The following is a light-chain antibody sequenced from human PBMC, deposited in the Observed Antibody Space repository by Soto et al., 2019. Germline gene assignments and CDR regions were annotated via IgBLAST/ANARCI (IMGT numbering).Light chain of an antibody. V-gene: IGLV1-44*01. CDR1: SSNIGTSS. CDR3: AAWDDSLNGHV. J-gene: IGLJ1*01. CDR2: TTN. Sequence: QSVLPQPHSASGTPGQRVTISCSGSSSNIGTSSVRWFQQLPGTAPKLLISTTNQRPSGVPERFSGSKSGTSASLAISGLQSEDEADYYCAAWDDSLNGHVFGTGTKVTVL.